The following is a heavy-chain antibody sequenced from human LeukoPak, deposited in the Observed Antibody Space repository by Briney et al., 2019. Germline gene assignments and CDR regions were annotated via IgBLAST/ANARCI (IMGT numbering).Heavy chain of an antibody. V-gene: IGHV5-51*01. J-gene: IGHJ4*02. CDR2: IYLGDSDT. D-gene: IGHD3-10*01. CDR1: GYTFSSYW. Sequence: GESLKISCKASGYTFSSYWIGWVRQMPGKDLEWMGIIYLGDSDTRYSPSFQGQVTISADKSISTAYVQWSSLKASDTAMYYCARLSFGSGIGYWGQGTLVTVSS. CDR3: ARLSFGSGIGY.